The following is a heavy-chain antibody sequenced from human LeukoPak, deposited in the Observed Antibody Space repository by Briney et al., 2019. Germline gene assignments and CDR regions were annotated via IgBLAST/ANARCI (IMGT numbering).Heavy chain of an antibody. V-gene: IGHV3-7*01. CDR2: IKQDGSEK. J-gene: IGHJ5*02. CDR1: GFTFSSYS. Sequence: GGSLRLSCAASGFTFSSYSMSWVRQAPGKGLEWVANIKQDGSEKYYVDSVKGRFTISRDNAKNSLYLQMNSLRAEDTAVYYCARDRLWFGELSAYNWFDPWGQGTLVTVSS. CDR3: ARDRLWFGELSAYNWFDP. D-gene: IGHD3-10*01.